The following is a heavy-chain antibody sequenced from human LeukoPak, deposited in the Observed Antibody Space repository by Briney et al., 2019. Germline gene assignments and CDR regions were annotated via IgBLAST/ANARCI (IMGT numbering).Heavy chain of an antibody. CDR1: GGTFSSYA. CDR2: IIPIFGTA. CDR3: ARDRGDYEGSGFDY. V-gene: IGHV1-69*01. J-gene: IGHJ4*02. D-gene: IGHD4-17*01. Sequence: GSSVEVSCKASGGTFSSYAISWVRQAPGQGLEWMGGIIPIFGTANYAQKFQGRVTITADESTSTAYMELSSLRSEDTAVYYCARDRGDYEGSGFDYWGQGTLVTVSS.